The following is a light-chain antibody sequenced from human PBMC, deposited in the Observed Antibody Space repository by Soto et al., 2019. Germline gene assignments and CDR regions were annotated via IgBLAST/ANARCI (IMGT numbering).Light chain of an antibody. CDR1: SSDVGSYNL. CDR2: EVS. V-gene: IGLV2-23*02. CDR3: CSYAGSSTSLYV. J-gene: IGLJ1*01. Sequence: QSVLTQPASLSGAPGQSITISCTGTSSDVGSYNLVSWYQQYPGKAPKLMIHEVSERPSGVSNRFSGSKSGNTASLTISGLQAEDEADYYCCSYAGSSTSLYVFGTGTKVTVL.